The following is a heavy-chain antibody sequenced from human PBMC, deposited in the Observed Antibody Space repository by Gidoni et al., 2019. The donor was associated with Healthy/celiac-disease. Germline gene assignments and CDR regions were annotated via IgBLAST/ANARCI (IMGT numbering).Heavy chain of an antibody. CDR2: IKQDGSEK. J-gene: IGHJ5*02. Sequence: SGFTFSSYWMRWVRQAPGKGLEWVANIKQDGSEKYYVDSVKGRFTISRDNAKNSLYLQMNSLRAEDTAVYYCARDHSVAGPELNWFDPWGQGTLVTVSS. CDR3: ARDHSVAGPELNWFDP. CDR1: GFTFSSYW. D-gene: IGHD6-19*01. V-gene: IGHV3-7*01.